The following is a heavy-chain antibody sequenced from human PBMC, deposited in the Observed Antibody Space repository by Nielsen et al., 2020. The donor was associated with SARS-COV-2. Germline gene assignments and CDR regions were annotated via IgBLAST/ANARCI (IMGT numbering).Heavy chain of an antibody. J-gene: IGHJ4*02. D-gene: IGHD1-26*01. CDR1: GFTFSGFG. Sequence: GGSLRLSCAASGFTFSGFGMHWVRQAPGKGLEWVAVISYDGSNKYYADSVKGRFTISRDNSKNTLYLQMNSLRAEDTAVYYCAKVAYGYSGSYYFDYWGQGTLVTVSS. CDR3: AKVAYGYSGSYYFDY. V-gene: IGHV3-30*18. CDR2: ISYDGSNK.